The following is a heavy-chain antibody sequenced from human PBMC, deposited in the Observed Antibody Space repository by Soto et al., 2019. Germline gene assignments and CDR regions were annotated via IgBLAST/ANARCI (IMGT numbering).Heavy chain of an antibody. Sequence: VQLQESGPGLVKPSQTLSLTCTVSGDSITSGDYYWSWIRQPPGKGLEWIGYIYYSGNTNYNPSLKSRVIMSVDTCKNQFSLKLTSVTAADTAVYYCASFVGLLWGGVSPAESWGSYYFDNWGQGTLVTVSS. CDR2: IYYSGNT. J-gene: IGHJ4*02. D-gene: IGHD2-8*01. CDR1: GDSITSGDYY. V-gene: IGHV4-30-4*01. CDR3: ASFVGLLWGGVSPAESWGSYYFDN.